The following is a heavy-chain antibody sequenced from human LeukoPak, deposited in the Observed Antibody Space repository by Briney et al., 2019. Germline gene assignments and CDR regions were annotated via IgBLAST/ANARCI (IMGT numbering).Heavy chain of an antibody. V-gene: IGHV3-7*01. CDR3: ARDIAPAGLFFDY. Sequence: GGSLRLSYAASGFTLSGYWMSWVRQAPGKGLEWVANIKYDGSEKDYVDSVKGRFTISRDNAKNSLYLQMNSLRAEDTAVYYCARDIAPAGLFFDYWGQGTLVTVSS. J-gene: IGHJ4*02. CDR1: GFTLSGYW. D-gene: IGHD6-13*01. CDR2: IKYDGSEK.